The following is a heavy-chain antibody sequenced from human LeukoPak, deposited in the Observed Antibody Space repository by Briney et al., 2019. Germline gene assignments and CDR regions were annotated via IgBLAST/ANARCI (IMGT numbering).Heavy chain of an antibody. D-gene: IGHD1-7*01. CDR3: AATTYYFDY. CDR2: IYYSGST. J-gene: IGHJ4*02. V-gene: IGHV4-59*01. CDR1: GGSISSYY. Sequence: SETLSLACTVSGGSISSYYWSWIRQPPGKGLEWIGYIYYSGSTNYNPSLKSRVTISVDTSKNQFSLKLSSVTAADTAVYYCAATTYYFDYWGQGTLVTVSS.